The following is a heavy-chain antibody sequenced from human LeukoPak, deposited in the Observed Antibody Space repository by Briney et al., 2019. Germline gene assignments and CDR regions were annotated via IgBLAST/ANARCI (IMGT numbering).Heavy chain of an antibody. CDR3: ARDTFLTTYYYDSSGSNQRYNWFDP. V-gene: IGHV1-46*01. CDR1: GYTFTSYY. Sequence: ASVKVSCKASGYTFTSYYMHWVRQAPGQGLEWMGIINPSGGSTSYAQKFQGRVTMTRDMSTSTVYMELSSLRSEDTAMYYCARDTFLTTYYYDSSGSNQRYNWFDPWGQGTLVTVSS. J-gene: IGHJ5*02. D-gene: IGHD3-22*01. CDR2: INPSGGST.